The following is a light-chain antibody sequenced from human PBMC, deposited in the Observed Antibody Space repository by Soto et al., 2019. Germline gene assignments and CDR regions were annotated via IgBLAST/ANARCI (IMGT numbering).Light chain of an antibody. CDR3: QQYDSFSVT. Sequence: DIQMTQSPSSLSASIGDRVTITCRASQGISSWLAWYQQKPPKAPKSLIYSTSRLQSGVPSRFSGSGSGTEFTLTISSLQPDDFATYYCQQYDSFSVTFGQGTKVDIK. V-gene: IGKV1D-16*01. CDR1: QGISSW. CDR2: STS. J-gene: IGKJ1*01.